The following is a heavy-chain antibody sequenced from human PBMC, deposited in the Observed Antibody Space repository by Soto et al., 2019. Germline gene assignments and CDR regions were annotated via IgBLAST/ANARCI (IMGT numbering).Heavy chain of an antibody. CDR2: ISSSSSTI. J-gene: IGHJ6*02. CDR1: GFTFSSYS. CDR3: AREELVNYYYGMDV. V-gene: IGHV3-48*02. D-gene: IGHD6-6*01. Sequence: GGSLRLSCAASGFTFSSYSMNWVRQAPGKGLEWVSYISSSSSTIYYADSVKGRFTISRDNAKNSLYLQMNSLRDEDTAVYYCAREELVNYYYGMDVWGQGTTVTVS.